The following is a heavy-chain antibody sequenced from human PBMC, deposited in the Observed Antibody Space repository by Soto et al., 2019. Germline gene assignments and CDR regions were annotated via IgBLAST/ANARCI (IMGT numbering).Heavy chain of an antibody. D-gene: IGHD3-10*01. CDR2: INHSGSA. CDR1: GGSFSGYY. J-gene: IGHJ4*02. Sequence: PSETLSLTCAVYGGSFSGYYWSWIRQPPGKGLEWIGEINHSGSANYNPSLKSRVTISVDTSKNRFSLKLSSVTAADTAVYYCARGITMVRGVIPRPYFDYWGQGTLVT. V-gene: IGHV4-34*01. CDR3: ARGITMVRGVIPRPYFDY.